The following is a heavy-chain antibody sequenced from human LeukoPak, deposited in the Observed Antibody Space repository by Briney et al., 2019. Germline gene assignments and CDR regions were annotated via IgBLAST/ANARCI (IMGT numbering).Heavy chain of an antibody. V-gene: IGHV3-7*01. D-gene: IGHD3-9*01. CDR3: ARDPEDDWNGLDP. J-gene: IGHJ5*02. CDR1: GFTFSRYW. CDR2: INEDGSEK. Sequence: GGSLRLSCAASGFTFSRYWMSWVRQDPGKGLEWVANINEDGSEKYHVDSVKGRFTISRDNAKNSLYLQMNSLRAEDTAVYYCARDPEDDWNGLDPWGQGTLVIVSS.